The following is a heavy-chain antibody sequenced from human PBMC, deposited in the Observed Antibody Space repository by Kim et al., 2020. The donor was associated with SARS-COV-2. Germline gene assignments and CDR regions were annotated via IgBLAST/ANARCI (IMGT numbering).Heavy chain of an antibody. J-gene: IGHJ6*03. D-gene: IGHD6-6*01. Sequence: SETLSLTCAVYGGSFSGYYWSWIRQPPGKGLEWIGEINHSGSTNYNPSLKSRVTISVDTSKNQFSLKLSSVTAADTAVYYCARDYSSSSYYYYYYMDVWG. V-gene: IGHV4-34*01. CDR2: INHSGST. CDR3: ARDYSSSSYYYYYYMDV. CDR1: GGSFSGYY.